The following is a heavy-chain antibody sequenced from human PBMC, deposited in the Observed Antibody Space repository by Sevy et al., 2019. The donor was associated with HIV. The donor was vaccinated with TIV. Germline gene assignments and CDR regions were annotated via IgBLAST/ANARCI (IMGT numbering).Heavy chain of an antibody. V-gene: IGHV3-53*01. D-gene: IGHD5-18*01. CDR3: ARDGGYSYGGDY. Sequence: VGSLRLSCAASGFTVSSNYMSWVRQAPGKGLEWVSVIYSDGSTYYADSVKGRFTISRDNSKNTLYLQMNSLRAEDTAVYYCARDGGYSYGGDYWGQGTLVTVSS. J-gene: IGHJ4*02. CDR1: GFTVSSNY. CDR2: IYSDGST.